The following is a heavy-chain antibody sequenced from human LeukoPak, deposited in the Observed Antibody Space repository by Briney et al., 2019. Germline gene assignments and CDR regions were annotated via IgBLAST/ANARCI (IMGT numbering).Heavy chain of an antibody. CDR1: GFTFSSYG. J-gene: IGHJ4*02. CDR3: AKAAGIAVAGTIRSADY. Sequence: GGSLRLSCAASGFTFSSYGMHWVRQAPGKGLEWVAVISYDGSNKYYADSVKGRFTISRDNSKNTLYLQMNSLRAEDTAVYYCAKAAGIAVAGTIRSADYWGQGTLVTVSS. CDR2: ISYDGSNK. V-gene: IGHV3-30*18. D-gene: IGHD6-19*01.